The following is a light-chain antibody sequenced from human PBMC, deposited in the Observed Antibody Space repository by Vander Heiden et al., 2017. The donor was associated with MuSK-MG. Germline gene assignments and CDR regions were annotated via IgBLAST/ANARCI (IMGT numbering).Light chain of an antibody. CDR2: AAP. V-gene: IGKV1-39*01. Sequence: IAYRASHGISSFLSWYQQKPGKAPKIMIYAAPTLQREVPSRISGSGTGTDSARTNSSLQPDDYATYNCRQNDSTPQTYGQGPKVEIK. CDR3: RQNDSTPQT. J-gene: IGKJ1*01. CDR1: HGISSF.